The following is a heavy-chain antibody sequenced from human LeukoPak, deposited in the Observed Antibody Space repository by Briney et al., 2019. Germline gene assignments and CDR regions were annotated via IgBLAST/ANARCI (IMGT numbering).Heavy chain of an antibody. V-gene: IGHV1-8*01. Sequence: ASVKVSCKASAYTFTSYDINWVRQATGQGLEWMGWMNPNSGNTGYAQKFQGRVTMTRSTSISTAYMELSSLRSEDTAVYYCARTTRPRYYYYMDVWGKGTTVTVSS. D-gene: IGHD4-11*01. J-gene: IGHJ6*03. CDR2: MNPNSGNT. CDR1: AYTFTSYD. CDR3: ARTTRPRYYYYMDV.